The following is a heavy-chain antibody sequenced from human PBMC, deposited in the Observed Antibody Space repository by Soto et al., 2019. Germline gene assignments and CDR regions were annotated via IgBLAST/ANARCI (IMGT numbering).Heavy chain of an antibody. V-gene: IGHV1-18*01. Sequence: QGYLVQSGAEVKRPGAAVRVSCKTSGFTFNTHGFSWVRQAPGQGLEWMGWNSALNGKTFYAHNFQDRVIMTTDTSSSTAYMELRGLKSDDTAVYYCAAATSIALGFRYLGQGTLVTVSS. CDR3: AAATSIALGFRY. D-gene: IGHD1-26*01. CDR1: GFTFNTHG. CDR2: NSALNGKT. J-gene: IGHJ4*02.